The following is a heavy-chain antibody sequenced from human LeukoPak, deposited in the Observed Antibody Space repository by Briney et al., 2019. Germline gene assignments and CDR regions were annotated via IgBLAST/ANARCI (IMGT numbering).Heavy chain of an antibody. CDR2: IIPIFGTA. CDR1: GGTFSSYA. V-gene: IGHV1-69*05. Sequence: SVKVSCKASGGTFSSYAISWVRQAPGQGLEWMGGIIPIFGTANYAQKFQGRVTITTDESTSTAYMELSSLRSEDTAVYYCAREKGDIVALRDAFDIWGQGTMVTVS. J-gene: IGHJ3*02. D-gene: IGHD5-12*01. CDR3: AREKGDIVALRDAFDI.